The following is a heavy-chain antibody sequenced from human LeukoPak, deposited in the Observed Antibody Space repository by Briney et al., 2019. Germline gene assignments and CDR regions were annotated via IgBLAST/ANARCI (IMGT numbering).Heavy chain of an antibody. Sequence: GAPVKVSCKASGYTFTGYYMHWVRQAPGHGLEGMGWITPNSGGTNYAQKFKGRVTMTRDTSISTAYMELSRLRSDDTAVYYCARSGTSHDAFDIWGQGTMVTVSS. CDR1: GYTFTGYY. CDR3: ARSGTSHDAFDI. V-gene: IGHV1-2*02. CDR2: ITPNSGGT. J-gene: IGHJ3*02.